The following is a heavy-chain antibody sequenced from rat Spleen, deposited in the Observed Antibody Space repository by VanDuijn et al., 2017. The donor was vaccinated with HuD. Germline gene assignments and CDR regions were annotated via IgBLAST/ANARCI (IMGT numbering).Heavy chain of an antibody. CDR1: AFTFSDYN. J-gene: IGHJ2*01. CDR2: INYDGSNI. Sequence: EVQLVESGGGLVQPGRSLKLSCAASAFTFSDYNMAWVRQAPKKGLEWVASINYDGSNIHYRDSVKGRFTVSRENAKSSLYLQMDSLRSEDSSTYYCARDRILRSTGFDYWGQGVMVTVSS. CDR3: ARDRILRSTGFDY. D-gene: IGHD1-6*01. V-gene: IGHV5-7*01.